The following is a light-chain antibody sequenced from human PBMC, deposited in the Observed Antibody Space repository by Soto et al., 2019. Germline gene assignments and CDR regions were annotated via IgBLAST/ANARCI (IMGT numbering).Light chain of an antibody. CDR1: QSISFY. V-gene: IGKV1-39*01. CDR2: AAS. J-gene: IGKJ5*01. CDR3: QKSYNVPIT. Sequence: DRRMTQSPSSGSASVGERVTMSCRASQSISFYLNWYQQKPGKAHKVLIYAASNSQSGVPSRFSGSGSGTQFTLTISSLQPEDFATYYCQKSYNVPITFGQGTRLEIK.